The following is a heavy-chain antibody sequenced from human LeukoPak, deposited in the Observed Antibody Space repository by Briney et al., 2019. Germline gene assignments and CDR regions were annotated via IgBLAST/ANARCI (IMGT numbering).Heavy chain of an antibody. D-gene: IGHD6-6*01. V-gene: IGHV3-74*01. CDR1: GFSFSGHW. CDR3: ARGPNSNWSGLDF. J-gene: IGHJ4*02. Sequence: GGSLRLSCTASGFSFSGHWMHWARQLPGKGLVWVSRISPTGSTTSYADSVKGRFTVYRDNAKNTLYLQVNNLRAEDTAVYYCARGPNSNWSGLDFWGQGTLLTVSS. CDR2: ISPTGSTT.